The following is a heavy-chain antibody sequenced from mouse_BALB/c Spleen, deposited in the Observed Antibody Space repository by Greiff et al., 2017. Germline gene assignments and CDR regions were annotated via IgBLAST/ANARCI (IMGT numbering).Heavy chain of an antibody. V-gene: IGHV1-55*01. J-gene: IGHJ4*01. CDR1: GYNFTSYW. Sequence: QVQLQQPGAELVKPGTSVKLSCKASGYNFTSYWINWVKLRPGRGLEWIGDIYPGSGSTNYNEKFKSKATLTVDTSSSTAYMQLSSLASEDSALYYCAISLGYWGQGTSVTVSS. CDR2: IYPGSGST. CDR3: AISLGY. D-gene: IGHD6-2*01.